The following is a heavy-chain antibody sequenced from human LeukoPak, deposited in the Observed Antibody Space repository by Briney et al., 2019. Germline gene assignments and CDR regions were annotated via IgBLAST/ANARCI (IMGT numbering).Heavy chain of an antibody. CDR3: AKMGYGSSSGNYFDY. CDR1: GFTFSDYY. CDR2: ISSSGSTI. D-gene: IGHD6-6*01. J-gene: IGHJ4*02. Sequence: GGSLRLSCAASGFTFSDYYMSWIRQAPGKGLEWVSYISSSGSTIYYADSVKGRFTISRDNAKNSLYLQMNSLRAEDTAVYYRAKMGYGSSSGNYFDYWGQGTLVTVSS. V-gene: IGHV3-11*01.